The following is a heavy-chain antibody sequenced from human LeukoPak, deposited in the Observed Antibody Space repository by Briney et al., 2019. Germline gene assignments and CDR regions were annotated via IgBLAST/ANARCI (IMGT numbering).Heavy chain of an antibody. J-gene: IGHJ6*04. Sequence: GGSLRLSCAVSGFIFSDFSMSWVRQAPGKGLEWVAKMDEHGSEIFYVDSVKGRFTISRDNAKNSLFLQLNRLRADDTAVYYCAELGITMIGGVWGKGTTVTISS. D-gene: IGHD3-10*02. CDR3: AELGITMIGGV. CDR2: MDEHGSEI. V-gene: IGHV3-7*01. CDR1: GFIFSDFS.